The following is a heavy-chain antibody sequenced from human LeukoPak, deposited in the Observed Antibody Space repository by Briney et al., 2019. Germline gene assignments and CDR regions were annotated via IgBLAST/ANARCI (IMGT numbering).Heavy chain of an antibody. CDR1: GGSISSGDYY. D-gene: IGHD5-18*01. CDR2: IYYSGST. CDR3: ARASGYSAE. J-gene: IGHJ4*02. V-gene: IGHV4-30-4*08. Sequence: SETLSLTCTVSGGSISSGDYYWRWIRQPPGKGLEWTGYIYYSGSTYYNPSLKSRVTISVDTSKNQFSLKLSSVTAADTAVYYCARASGYSAEWGQGTLVTVSS.